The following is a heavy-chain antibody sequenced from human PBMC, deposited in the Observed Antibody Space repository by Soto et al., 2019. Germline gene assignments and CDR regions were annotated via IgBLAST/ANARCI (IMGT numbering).Heavy chain of an antibody. CDR2: IWYDGSNK. J-gene: IGHJ6*02. Sequence: QVQLVESGGGVVQPGRSLRLSCAASGFTFSSYGMHWVRQAPGKGLEWVAVIWYDGSNKYYADSVKGRFTISRDNSKNTLYLQMNSLRAEDTAVYYCAREYGSGIYLHYYGMDVWGQGTTVTVSS. V-gene: IGHV3-33*01. D-gene: IGHD3-10*01. CDR3: AREYGSGIYLHYYGMDV. CDR1: GFTFSSYG.